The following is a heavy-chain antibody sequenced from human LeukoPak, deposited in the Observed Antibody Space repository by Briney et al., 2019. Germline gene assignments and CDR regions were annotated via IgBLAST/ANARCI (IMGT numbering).Heavy chain of an antibody. D-gene: IGHD3-10*01. V-gene: IGHV4-4*02. CDR2: IYHSGST. CDR3: AGDGGDNFRGLHY. J-gene: IGHJ4*02. Sequence: KPSGTLSLTCAVSGGSISSSNWWGWVRQPPGKGLEWIGEIYHSGSTNYNPSLKSRVTISVDKSKNQFSLKLSSVTAADTAVYYCAGDGGDNFRGLHYWGQGTLVTVSS. CDR1: GGSISSSNW.